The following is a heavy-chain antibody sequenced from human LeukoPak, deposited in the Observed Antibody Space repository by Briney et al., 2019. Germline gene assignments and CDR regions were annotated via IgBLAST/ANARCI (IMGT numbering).Heavy chain of an antibody. CDR2: INPSGGST. D-gene: IGHD6-13*01. CDR1: GYTFTSYY. V-gene: IGHV1-46*01. Sequence: GASVKVSCKASGYTFTSYYMHWVRQAPGQGLEWMGIINPSGGSTSYAQKFQGRVTMTRDTSTSTVYMELSSLRSEDTAVNYCARVYSSSWYATSDAFDIWGQGTMVTVSS. CDR3: ARVYSSSWYATSDAFDI. J-gene: IGHJ3*02.